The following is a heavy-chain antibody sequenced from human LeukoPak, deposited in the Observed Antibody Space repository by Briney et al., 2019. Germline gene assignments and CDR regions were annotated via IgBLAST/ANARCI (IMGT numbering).Heavy chain of an antibody. CDR1: DGSISSYY. Sequence: SETLSLTCTVSDGSISSYYWSWIRQPPGKGLEWIGYIYYSGSTNYNPSLKSRVTISVDTSKNQFSLKLSSVTAADTAVYYCARVIYGSGSYYRGPDAFDIWGQGTMVTVSS. V-gene: IGHV4-59*01. D-gene: IGHD3-10*01. CDR3: ARVIYGSGSYYRGPDAFDI. CDR2: IYYSGST. J-gene: IGHJ3*02.